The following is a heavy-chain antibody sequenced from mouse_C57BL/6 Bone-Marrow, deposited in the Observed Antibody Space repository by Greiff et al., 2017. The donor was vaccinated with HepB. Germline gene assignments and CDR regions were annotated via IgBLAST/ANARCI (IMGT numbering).Heavy chain of an antibody. D-gene: IGHD1-1*01. CDR2: INPSNGGT. V-gene: IGHV1-53*01. Sequence: QVQLQQPGTELVKPGASVKLSCKASGYTFTSYWMHWVKQRPGQGLEWIGNINPSNGGTNYNEKFKSKATLTVDKSSSTAYMQLSSRTSEDSAVYYCATTVVATRAWFAYWGQGTLVTVSA. CDR1: GYTFTSYW. CDR3: ATTVVATRAWFAY. J-gene: IGHJ3*01.